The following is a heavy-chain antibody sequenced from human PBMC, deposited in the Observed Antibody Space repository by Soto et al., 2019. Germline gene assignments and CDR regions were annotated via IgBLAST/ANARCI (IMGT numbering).Heavy chain of an antibody. J-gene: IGHJ6*02. CDR2: VSAYSNIT. V-gene: IGHV1-18*01. CDR3: ARNGERDLGLNYYFCYGMDG. Sequence: QMQLVQSGAEVKKPGASVTVSCKASDYIFTTYGISWERQAPGQGLVWMGWVSAYSNITNYAQKFHSTVTITTATPTSTVYMELRSLRSDDTAMYYCARNGERDLGLNYYFCYGMDGWGQGASVTVSS. D-gene: IGHD3-10*01. CDR1: DYIFTTYG.